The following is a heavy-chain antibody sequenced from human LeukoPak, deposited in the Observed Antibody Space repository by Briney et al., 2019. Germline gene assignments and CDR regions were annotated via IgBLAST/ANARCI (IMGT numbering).Heavy chain of an antibody. CDR3: ARGRVFYGGNRYNWFDP. CDR1: GGSISSSSYY. CDR2: IYYSGST. D-gene: IGHD4-23*01. J-gene: IGHJ5*02. Sequence: SETLSLTCTVSGGSISSSSYYWGWIRQPPGKGLEWIGSIYYSGSTYYNPSLKSRVTISVDTSKNQFSLKLSSVTAADTAVYYCARGRVFYGGNRYNWFDPWGQGTLVTVSS. V-gene: IGHV4-39*07.